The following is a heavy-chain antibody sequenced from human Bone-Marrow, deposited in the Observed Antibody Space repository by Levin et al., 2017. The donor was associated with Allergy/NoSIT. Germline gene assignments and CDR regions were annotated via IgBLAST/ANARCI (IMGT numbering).Heavy chain of an antibody. CDR1: GFTFSTSA. CDR2: ISYDGSNK. J-gene: IGHJ4*02. V-gene: IGHV3-30*18. D-gene: IGHD3-22*01. CDR3: AKDRYDGSGYRLHSEAAYFDY. Sequence: GGSLRLSCVVSGFTFSTSAMHWVRQAPGKGLEWVALISYDGSNKYYADSVKGRFTISRDKSKKTLYLQMNSLRDEDTAVFYCAKDRYDGSGYRLHSEAAYFDYWGQGTLVTVSS.